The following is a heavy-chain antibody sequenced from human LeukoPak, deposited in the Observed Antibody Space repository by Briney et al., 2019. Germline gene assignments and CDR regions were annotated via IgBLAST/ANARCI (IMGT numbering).Heavy chain of an antibody. D-gene: IGHD3-10*01. J-gene: IGHJ5*02. CDR2: ISYDGSNK. CDR1: GFTFSSYG. V-gene: IGHV3-30*18. Sequence: GGSLRLSCAASGFTFSSYGMHWVRQAPGKGLEWVAVISYDGSNKYYADSVKGRFTISRDNSKNTLYLQMNSLRAEDTAVYCCAKGPHHYYGSGGVLGNWFDPWGQGTLVTVSS. CDR3: AKGPHHYYGSGGVLGNWFDP.